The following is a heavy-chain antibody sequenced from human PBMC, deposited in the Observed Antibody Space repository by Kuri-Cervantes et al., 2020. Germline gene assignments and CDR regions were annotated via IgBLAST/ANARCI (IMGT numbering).Heavy chain of an antibody. CDR1: GYTFTGYY. V-gene: IGHV1-69*02. Sequence: SVKVSCKASGYTFTGYYMHWVRQAPGQGLEWMGRIIPILGIANYAQKFQGRVTITADKSTSTAYMELSSLRSEDTAVYYCARSAPQYCSSTSCYFWFDPWGQGTLVTVSS. J-gene: IGHJ5*02. CDR2: IIPILGIA. CDR3: ARSAPQYCSSTSCYFWFDP. D-gene: IGHD2-2*01.